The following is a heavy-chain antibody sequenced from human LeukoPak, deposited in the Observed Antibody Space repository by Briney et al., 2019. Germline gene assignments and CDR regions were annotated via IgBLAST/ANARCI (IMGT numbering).Heavy chain of an antibody. CDR2: ISTDGSIT. CDR1: GLTFSSNP. V-gene: IGHV3-74*01. J-gene: IGHJ4*02. CDR3: SILEGITVEAAATDFDH. D-gene: IGHD6-25*01. Sequence: PGGSLRLSCAASGLTFSSNPMNWVRQAPGKGLVWVSRISTDGSITDYADSVKGRFTISRDNAKNTLYLQMNSLRAEDTAVYYCSILEGITVEAAATDFDHWGQGTLVTVSS.